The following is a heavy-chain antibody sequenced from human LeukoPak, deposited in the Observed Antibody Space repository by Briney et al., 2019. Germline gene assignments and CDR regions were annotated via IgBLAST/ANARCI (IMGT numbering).Heavy chain of an antibody. CDR1: GFTFSSYG. CDR2: ISYDGSNK. D-gene: IGHD3-16*01. V-gene: IGHV3-30*03. CDR3: AWAMSTWGGVRNYFDS. J-gene: IGHJ4*02. Sequence: GGSLRLSCAASGFTFSSYGMHWVRQAPGKGLEWVAVISYDGSNKYYADSVKGRFSISRDNAKSSLDLQMNSLRAEDTAVYYCAWAMSTWGGVRNYFDSWGRGALVTVSS.